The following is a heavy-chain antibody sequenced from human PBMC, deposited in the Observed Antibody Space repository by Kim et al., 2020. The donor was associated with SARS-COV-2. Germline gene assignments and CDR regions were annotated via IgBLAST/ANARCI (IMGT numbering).Heavy chain of an antibody. D-gene: IGHD3-10*01. J-gene: IGHJ6*02. V-gene: IGHV3-23*01. CDR2: ISGTGTDL. Sequence: GGSLRPSCAASGFGFSTNAMGWVRQAPGKGLEWVSSISGTGTDLYYADSVRGRFTISRDIGKSTLYLQMNSLRAEDTALYYCAKDIWDYSGMDVWGQGTT. CDR1: GFGFSTNA. CDR3: AKDIWDYSGMDV.